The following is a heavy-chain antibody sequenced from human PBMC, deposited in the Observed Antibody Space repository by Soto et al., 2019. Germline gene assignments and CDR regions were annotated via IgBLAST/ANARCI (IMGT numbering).Heavy chain of an antibody. V-gene: IGHV1-3*01. J-gene: IGHJ4*02. Sequence: ASVKVSCKASGYVFTNSAIHWVRQAPGQGLEWMGWINPGNGNTEYSQNFQGRVTFIRDTSANTVYMELSRLRSEDTSMYFCARDTGGYTAYDAFDYWGQGTLVTVSS. CDR3: ARDTGGYTAYDAFDY. D-gene: IGHD5-12*01. CDR1: GYVFTNSA. CDR2: INPGNGNT.